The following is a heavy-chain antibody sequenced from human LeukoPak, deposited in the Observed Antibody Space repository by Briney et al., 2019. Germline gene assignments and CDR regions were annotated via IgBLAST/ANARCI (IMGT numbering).Heavy chain of an antibody. CDR3: ARDRISSGWYSPFGY. D-gene: IGHD6-19*01. J-gene: IGHJ4*02. Sequence: GGSLRLSCAASGFTFSDYYMSWICQAPGKGLEWVSYISSSGSTIYYADSVKGRFTISRDNAKNSLYLQMNSLRAEDTAVYYCARDRISSGWYSPFGYWGQGTLVTVSS. CDR2: ISSSGSTI. V-gene: IGHV3-11*01. CDR1: GFTFSDYY.